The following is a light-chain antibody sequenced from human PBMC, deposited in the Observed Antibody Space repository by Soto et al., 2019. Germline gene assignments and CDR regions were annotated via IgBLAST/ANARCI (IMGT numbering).Light chain of an antibody. Sequence: DLPMTQSPSSLSASVGDRVTITCQASQAINNYLNWYQQKPGKPPKLLIYDASNLEAGVPSRFSGGGSGTDFTFSITSLQPEDVATYYCQQYESLPPLFGPGTTVQIK. J-gene: IGKJ3*01. V-gene: IGKV1-33*01. CDR2: DAS. CDR3: QQYESLPPL. CDR1: QAINNY.